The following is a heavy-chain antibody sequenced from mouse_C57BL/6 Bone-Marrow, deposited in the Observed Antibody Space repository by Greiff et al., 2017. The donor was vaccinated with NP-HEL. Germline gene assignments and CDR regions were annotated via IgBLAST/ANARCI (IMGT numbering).Heavy chain of an antibody. V-gene: IGHV1-50*01. CDR2: IDPSDSST. CDR3: ARITTDPYWYFDV. CDR1: GYTFTSYW. D-gene: IGHD1-1*01. Sequence: QVQLQQPGAELVKPGASVKLSCKASGYTFTSYWMQWVKQRPGQGLEWIGEIDPSDSSTNYNQKFKGKATLTVDTSSSTAYMQLSSLTSEDSAVYYCARITTDPYWYFDVWGTGTTVTVSS. J-gene: IGHJ1*03.